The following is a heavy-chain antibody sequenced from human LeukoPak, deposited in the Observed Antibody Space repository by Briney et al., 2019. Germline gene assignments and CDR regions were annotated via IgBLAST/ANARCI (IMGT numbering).Heavy chain of an antibody. CDR1: GFIFSSYS. CDR3: ASPVGATNAFDI. D-gene: IGHD1-26*01. Sequence: GGSLSLSCAVSGFIFSSYSMNWVRQAPGRGLGWVSYISSSSSTIYYADSVKGRFTISRDKDKHSLYLQPNSLRDEDTAVYYCASPVGATNAFDIWGQGTMVTVSS. V-gene: IGHV3-48*02. CDR2: ISSSSSTI. J-gene: IGHJ3*02.